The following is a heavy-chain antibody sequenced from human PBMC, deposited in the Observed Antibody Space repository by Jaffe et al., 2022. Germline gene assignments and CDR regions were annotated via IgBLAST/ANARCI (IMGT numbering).Heavy chain of an antibody. Sequence: QVQLVQSGAEVKKPGSSVKVSCKASGGTFSSYTISWVRQAPGQGLEWMGRIIPILGIANYAQKFQGRVTITADKSTSTAYMELSSLRSEDTAVYYCARYCSGGSCYKYNWFDPWGQGTLVTVSS. D-gene: IGHD2-15*01. J-gene: IGHJ5*02. CDR1: GGTFSSYT. CDR2: IIPILGIA. V-gene: IGHV1-69*02. CDR3: ARYCSGGSCYKYNWFDP.